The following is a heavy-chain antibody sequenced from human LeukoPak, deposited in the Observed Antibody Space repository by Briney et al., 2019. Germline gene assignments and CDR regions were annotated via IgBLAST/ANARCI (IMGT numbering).Heavy chain of an antibody. D-gene: IGHD3-22*01. CDR1: GGSISSGDYY. J-gene: IGHJ2*01. CDR3: ARGWYSSGRGWYFDL. Sequence: SETLSLTCTVSGGSISSGDYYWSWIRQPPGKGLEWIGYIYYSGSTYYNPSLKSRVTISVDTSKNQFSLKLSSVTAADTAVYYCARGWYSSGRGWYFDLWGRGTLVTVSS. V-gene: IGHV4-30-4*01. CDR2: IYYSGST.